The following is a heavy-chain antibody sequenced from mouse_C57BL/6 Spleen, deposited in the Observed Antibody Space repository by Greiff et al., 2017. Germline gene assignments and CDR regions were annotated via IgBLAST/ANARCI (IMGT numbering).Heavy chain of an antibody. J-gene: IGHJ4*01. CDR2: IWTGGGT. CDR1: GFSLTSYA. V-gene: IGHV2-9-1*01. Sequence: VQLQQSGPGLVAPSQSLSITCTVSGFSLTSYAISWVRQPPGKGLEWLGVIWTGGGTNYNSALKSRLSISKDNSKSQVFLKMNSLQTDDTARYYCARNKKVGYYAMDYWGQGTSVTVSS. CDR3: ARNKKVGYYAMDY.